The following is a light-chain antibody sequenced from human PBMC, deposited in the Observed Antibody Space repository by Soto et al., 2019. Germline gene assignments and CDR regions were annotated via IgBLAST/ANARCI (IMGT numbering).Light chain of an antibody. CDR1: SSDVGGYNY. Sequence: QSVLTQPPSASGSRGQSVTISCTGTSSDVGGYNYVSWYQQHPGKAPKLMIYEVSKRPSGVPDRFSGSKSGNTASLTVYGLQAEDEADYYCSSYAGSNNFVFGTGTKVTVL. V-gene: IGLV2-8*01. J-gene: IGLJ1*01. CDR3: SSYAGSNNFV. CDR2: EVS.